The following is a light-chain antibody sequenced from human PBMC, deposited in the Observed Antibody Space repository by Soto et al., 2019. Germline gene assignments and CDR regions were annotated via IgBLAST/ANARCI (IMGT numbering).Light chain of an antibody. CDR1: SSDVGGYNY. CDR3: SSYTSSSVV. Sequence: ALTQPASVSGSPGQSITISCTGTSSDVGGYNYVSWYQQHPGKAPKLMIYDVSNRPSGVSNRFSGSKSGNTASLTISGLQAEDEADYYCSSYTSSSVVFGGGTKVTVL. J-gene: IGLJ2*01. CDR2: DVS. V-gene: IGLV2-14*01.